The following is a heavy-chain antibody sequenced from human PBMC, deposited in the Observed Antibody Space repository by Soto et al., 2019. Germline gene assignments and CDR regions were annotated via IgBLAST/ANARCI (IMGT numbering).Heavy chain of an antibody. D-gene: IGHD2-15*01. CDR1: GFSFSSYW. CDR2: LNTDGRTT. CDR3: ASEGVAATAFEYYMDV. V-gene: IGHV3-74*01. J-gene: IGHJ6*03. Sequence: ELQLVESGGGLVQPGETLRLSCAASGFSFSSYWMGWVRQAPGKGLVWVSHLNTDGRTTNYAGSVKGRFTISRDNAKNTMYLQMNSLTVEDTAVYYCASEGVAATAFEYYMDVWGKGTTVTVSS.